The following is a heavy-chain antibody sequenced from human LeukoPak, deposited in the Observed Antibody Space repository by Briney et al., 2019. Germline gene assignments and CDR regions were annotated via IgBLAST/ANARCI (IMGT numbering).Heavy chain of an antibody. CDR1: ADSFSSHY. Sequence: RASENLSLTCAVSADSFSSHYWTWIRQPPGKGLEWIGYISYIGSTNYNPSLKSRVTISIDTSKNQFSLKLSSVTAADTAVYYCARDLVTVTKGFDIWGQGTMVSVSS. J-gene: IGHJ3*02. CDR2: ISYIGST. CDR3: ARDLVTVTKGFDI. V-gene: IGHV4-59*11. D-gene: IGHD4-17*01.